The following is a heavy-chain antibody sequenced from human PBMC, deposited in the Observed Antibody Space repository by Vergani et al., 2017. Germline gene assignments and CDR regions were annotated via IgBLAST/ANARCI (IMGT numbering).Heavy chain of an antibody. D-gene: IGHD3-16*02. Sequence: VQPQESGPGLVKPSQTLSLICTVSGGSIRSGSYYRSGIRHPAGKGLEWIGRIYTSGSTNYNPSLKNRVTITVDTSKNQFSLKLSSVTAADTAVYYCAGEYYDYVWGSYRPYFDYWGQGTLVTVSS. J-gene: IGHJ4*02. CDR3: AGEYYDYVWGSYRPYFDY. V-gene: IGHV4-61*02. CDR2: IYTSGST. CDR1: GGSIRSGSYY.